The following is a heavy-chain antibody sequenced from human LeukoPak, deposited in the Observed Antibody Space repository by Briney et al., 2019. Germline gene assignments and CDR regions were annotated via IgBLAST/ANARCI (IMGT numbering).Heavy chain of an antibody. J-gene: IGHJ3*02. Sequence: SETLSLTCTVSGASVSSGSYYWSWIRQPAGGGLEWLGRVFTSGGANYNPSLKSRVTISLDTSKNQFSLKLTSVTAADTAVYYCARVLGAATLFDIWGQGTMVTVSS. CDR3: ARVLGAATLFDI. V-gene: IGHV4-61*10. D-gene: IGHD1-26*01. CDR2: VFTSGGA. CDR1: GASVSSGSYY.